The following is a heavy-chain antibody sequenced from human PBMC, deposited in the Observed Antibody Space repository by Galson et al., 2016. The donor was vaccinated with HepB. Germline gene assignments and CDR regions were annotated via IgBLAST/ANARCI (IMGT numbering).Heavy chain of an antibody. CDR2: IYYSGST. Sequence: TLSLTCTVSGGPISSGGFYWNWIRQHPGKGLEWIGYIYYSGSTYYNPSLRSRVNISVDTSKKQFSLKLNSVTAADTAVYYCARGETYGSGSLGYWGQGTLVTVSS. CDR1: GGPISSGGFY. D-gene: IGHD3-10*01. J-gene: IGHJ4*02. CDR3: ARGETYGSGSLGY. V-gene: IGHV4-31*03.